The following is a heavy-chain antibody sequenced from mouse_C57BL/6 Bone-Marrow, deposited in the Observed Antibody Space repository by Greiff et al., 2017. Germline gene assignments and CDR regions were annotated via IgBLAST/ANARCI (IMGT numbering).Heavy chain of an antibody. CDR3: ASVGYFAWFAI. J-gene: IGHJ3*01. CDR1: GYTFTSYW. D-gene: IGHD2-3*01. CDR2: IDPSDSYT. Sequence: QVPLQQPGAELVKPGASVKLSCKASGYTFTSYWMQWVKQRPGQGLEWIGEIDPSDSYTTYNQTFKGKATLTVDTSSSTAYMQHSSLTTEDSAVYYWASVGYFAWFAIEGQGQLATVTA. V-gene: IGHV1-50*01.